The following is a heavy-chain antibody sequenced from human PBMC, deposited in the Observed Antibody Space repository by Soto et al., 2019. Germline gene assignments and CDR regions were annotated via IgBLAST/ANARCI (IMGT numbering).Heavy chain of an antibody. Sequence: GASVKVSCKASGGTFSSYTISWVRQAPGQGLEWMGRIIPILGIANYAQKFQGRVTITADKSTSTAYMELSSLRSEDTAVYYCARENRAGSFIASAGRVYYYYLMDGCGQGTTVPVAS. CDR2: IIPILGIA. D-gene: IGHD6-13*01. CDR3: ARENRAGSFIASAGRVYYYYLMDG. J-gene: IGHJ6*02. CDR1: GGTFSSYT. V-gene: IGHV1-69*04.